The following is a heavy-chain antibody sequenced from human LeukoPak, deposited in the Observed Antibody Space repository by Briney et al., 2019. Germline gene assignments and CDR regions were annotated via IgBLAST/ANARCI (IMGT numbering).Heavy chain of an antibody. V-gene: IGHV1-2*02. CDR2: INPNSGGT. CDR3: ARVHYYGDYSNDY. D-gene: IGHD4-17*01. J-gene: IGHJ4*02. Sequence: ASVKVSCKASGYTFTGYYIHWVRQAPGQGLEWMGWINPNSGGTNYAQKFQGRVTTTRDTSISTAYMELSRLRSDDTAMYYCARVHYYGDYSNDYWGQGTLVTASS. CDR1: GYTFTGYY.